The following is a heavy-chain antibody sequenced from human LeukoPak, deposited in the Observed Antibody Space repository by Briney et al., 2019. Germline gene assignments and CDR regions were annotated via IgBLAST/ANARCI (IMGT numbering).Heavy chain of an antibody. J-gene: IGHJ5*02. CDR2: IYYSGST. D-gene: IGHD3-3*01. CDR3: ARDLLYYDFWSGTNWFDP. CDR1: GGSISSSSYY. V-gene: IGHV4-39*07. Sequence: SETLSLTCTVSGGSISSSSYYWGWIRQPPGKGLEWIGSIYYSGSTYYNPSLKSRVTISVDTSKNQFSLKLSSVTAADTAVYYCARDLLYYDFWSGTNWFDPWGQGTLVTVSS.